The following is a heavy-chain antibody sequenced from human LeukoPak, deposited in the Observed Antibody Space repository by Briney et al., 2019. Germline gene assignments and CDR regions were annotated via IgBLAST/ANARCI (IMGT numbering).Heavy chain of an antibody. CDR1: GGSISSSSYY. D-gene: IGHD3-10*01. CDR2: IYYSGSS. J-gene: IGHJ5*02. CDR3: ARVGNSKSDDYYGSGTNWFDP. V-gene: IGHV4-39*07. Sequence: SSETLSITCTVSGGSISSSSYYWGWIRQPPGKGLEWFGSIYYSGSSYYNPSLKSRVTISVDTSKNQFSLKLSSVTAADTAVYYCARVGNSKSDDYYGSGTNWFDPWGQGTLVTVSS.